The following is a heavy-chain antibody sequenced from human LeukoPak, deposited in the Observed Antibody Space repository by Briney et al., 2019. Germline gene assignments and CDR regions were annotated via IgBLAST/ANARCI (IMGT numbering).Heavy chain of an antibody. CDR2: SNLHGTTV. D-gene: IGHD1-26*01. CDR3: TSACNYVLVGDH. Sequence: GGSLRLSSVDSGFRLCEYWMHCVRHAPGKGLVWVARSNLHGTTVDYADSVKGRFTISRDNANNTLFLQMNSLRAEDTAVYYSTSACNYVLVGDHWGQGTLVTVSS. CDR1: GFRLCEYW. J-gene: IGHJ4*02. V-gene: IGHV3-74*01.